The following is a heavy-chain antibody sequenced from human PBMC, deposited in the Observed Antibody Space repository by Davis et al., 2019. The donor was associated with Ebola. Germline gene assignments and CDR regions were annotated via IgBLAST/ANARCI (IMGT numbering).Heavy chain of an antibody. V-gene: IGHV1-69*13. CDR1: GGTFSSYA. CDR3: ARGPYNQRGWFDP. J-gene: IGHJ5*02. Sequence: SVKVSCKASGGTFSSYAISWVRQAPGQGLEWMGGIIPIFGTANYAQKFQGRVTITADESTSTAYMELSSLRSDDTAVYYCARGPYNQRGWFDPWGQGTLVTVSS. D-gene: IGHD5-24*01. CDR2: IIPIFGTA.